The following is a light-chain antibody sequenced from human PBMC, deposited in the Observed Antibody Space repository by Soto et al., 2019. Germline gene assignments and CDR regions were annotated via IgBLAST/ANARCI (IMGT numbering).Light chain of an antibody. CDR2: EVS. Sequence: DVVMTQSPLSLPVTLGQPASISCRSSQSLVYSGGNTYLNWFQQSPGQAPRRLIYEVSNRDSGVPDRFSGSGSGTDFTLKISRVDAEDVAVYYCMQGTHLPFSFGPGTKVDI. V-gene: IGKV2-30*01. CDR1: QSLVYSGGNTY. J-gene: IGKJ3*01. CDR3: MQGTHLPFS.